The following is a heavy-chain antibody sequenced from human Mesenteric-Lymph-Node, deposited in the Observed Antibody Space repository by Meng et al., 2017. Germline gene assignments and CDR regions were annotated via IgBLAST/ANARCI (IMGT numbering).Heavy chain of an antibody. CDR1: EFTFSSYA. CDR3: ARDFISRNRYGSGEEI. V-gene: IGHV3-33*08. Sequence: GGSLRLSCAASEFTFSSYAMSWVRQAPGKGLEWVAVIWYDGSNKYYADSVKGRFTISRDNSKNTLYLQMNSLRAEDTAVYYCARDFISRNRYGSGEEIWGQGTMVTVSS. CDR2: IWYDGSNK. D-gene: IGHD3-10*01. J-gene: IGHJ3*02.